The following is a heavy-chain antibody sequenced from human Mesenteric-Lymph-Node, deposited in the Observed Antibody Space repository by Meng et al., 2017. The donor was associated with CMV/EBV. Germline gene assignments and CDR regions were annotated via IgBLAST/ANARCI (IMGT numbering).Heavy chain of an antibody. D-gene: IGHD3-22*01. CDR1: GDSISNSTYY. Sequence: QFQLQESGPGLVNPSETLSLSCIVSGDSISNSTYYWTWIRQPPGKGLEWIGSVHHSGTTYYNPSLKGRLTISVDTSANLFSLRLTTVTAADTATYYCARRGNYDSDYSEYWGQGTLVTVSS. CDR3: ARRGNYDSDYSEY. CDR2: VHHSGTT. J-gene: IGHJ4*02. V-gene: IGHV4-39*01.